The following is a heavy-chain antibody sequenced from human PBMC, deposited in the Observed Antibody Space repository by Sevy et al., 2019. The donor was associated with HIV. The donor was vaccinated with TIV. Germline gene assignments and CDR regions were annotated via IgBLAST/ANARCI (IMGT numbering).Heavy chain of an antibody. J-gene: IGHJ4*02. CDR2: IKQDGSEK. CDR1: GFTFSSYW. CDR3: ARRAGYYDLWSGYYAAFDY. D-gene: IGHD3-3*01. Sequence: LSLTCAASGFTFSSYWMSWVRQAPGKGLEWVANIKQDGSEKYYVESVKGRFTISRDNAKNSLYLQMNSLRAEDTAVYYCARRAGYYDLWSGYYAAFDYWGQGTLVTVSS. V-gene: IGHV3-7*01.